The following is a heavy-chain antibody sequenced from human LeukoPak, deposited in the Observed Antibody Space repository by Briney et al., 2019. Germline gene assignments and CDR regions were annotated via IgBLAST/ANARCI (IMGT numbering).Heavy chain of an antibody. CDR2: TSYNSGSI. J-gene: IGHJ4*02. CDR3: AKDVYYYDSSGFDY. Sequence: PGGSLRLSCAASGFTFDDYAMHWVRQAPGKGLEWVSGTSYNSGSIGYADSVKGRFTISRDNAKSSLYLQMNSLRAEDTALYYCAKDVYYYDSSGFDYWGQGTLVTVSS. V-gene: IGHV3-9*01. CDR1: GFTFDDYA. D-gene: IGHD3-22*01.